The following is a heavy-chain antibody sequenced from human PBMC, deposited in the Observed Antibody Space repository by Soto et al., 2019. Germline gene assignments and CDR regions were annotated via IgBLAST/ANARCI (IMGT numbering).Heavy chain of an antibody. CDR3: ASLGFYDIFGPYHFDY. CDR2: INSDGSST. D-gene: IGHD3-9*01. CDR1: GFTFSSFW. Sequence: EVQLVESGGGLVQPGGSLRLSCAASGFTFSSFWMHWVRQAPGKGLVWVSRINSDGSSTSYADSVKGRFTISRDNAKNTLYLQMNRLRAEDTAVYYCASLGFYDIFGPYHFDYWGQGTLVTGSS. J-gene: IGHJ4*02. V-gene: IGHV3-74*01.